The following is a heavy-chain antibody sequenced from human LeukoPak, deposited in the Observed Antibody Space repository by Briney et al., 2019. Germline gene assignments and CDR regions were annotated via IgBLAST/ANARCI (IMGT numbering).Heavy chain of an antibody. CDR1: GFTFSTQW. D-gene: IGHD2-2*01. V-gene: IGHV3-74*01. CDR3: ARDLGYCTSSSCRNWFDP. CDR2: INNDGSST. J-gene: IGHJ5*02. Sequence: GGSLRLSCAASGFTFSTQWMHWVRQAPGKGLVWVSRINNDGSSTIYADSVKGRFTISRDNAKNTLYLQMNSLRAEDTAVYCCARDLGYCTSSSCRNWFDPWGQGTLVTVSS.